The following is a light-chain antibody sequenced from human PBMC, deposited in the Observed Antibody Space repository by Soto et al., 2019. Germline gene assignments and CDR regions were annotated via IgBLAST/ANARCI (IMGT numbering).Light chain of an antibody. CDR3: NSYTSSCTVV. CDR1: SSDVGGYNY. J-gene: IGLJ1*01. CDR2: EVS. Sequence: QSALTQPASVSGSPGQSITISCTGTSSDVGGYNYVSWYQQHPGKAPKLIIYEVSNRPSGVSNRFSGSKSGNTASLTISGLQAEDEADYYCNSYTSSCTVVFGTGTKVTVL. V-gene: IGLV2-14*01.